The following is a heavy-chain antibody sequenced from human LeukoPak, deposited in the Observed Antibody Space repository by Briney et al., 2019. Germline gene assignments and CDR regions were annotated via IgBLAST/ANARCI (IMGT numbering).Heavy chain of an antibody. Sequence: GGSLRLSCAASGFSFSTYALSWVRQAPGKGLEWVSAIRDNGVTTTYADSVKGRFTISRDNSKNTLYLQMNSLRAEDTAVYYCAKDSRLYNYRWGGVDYWGQGTLVTVSS. J-gene: IGHJ4*02. D-gene: IGHD1-1*01. CDR1: GFSFSTYA. V-gene: IGHV3-23*01. CDR3: AKDSRLYNYRWGGVDY. CDR2: IRDNGVTT.